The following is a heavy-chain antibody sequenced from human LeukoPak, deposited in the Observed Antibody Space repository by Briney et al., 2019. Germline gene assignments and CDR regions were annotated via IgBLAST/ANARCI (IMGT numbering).Heavy chain of an antibody. J-gene: IGHJ4*02. V-gene: IGHV1-18*01. CDR2: ISVNSGRT. CDR1: GYTFTSYG. Sequence: ASVKVSCKASGYTFTSYGISWVRQAPGQGLEWMGWISVNSGRTDHAQKFHGRITTTRDTSTSTVYMELRSLISDDTAVYYCARDRDATPDYWGQGTLVTVSS. CDR3: ARDRDATPDY.